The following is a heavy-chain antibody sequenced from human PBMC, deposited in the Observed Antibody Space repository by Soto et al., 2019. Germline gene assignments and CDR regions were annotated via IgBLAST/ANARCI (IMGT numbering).Heavy chain of an antibody. CDR3: ARQYCSSTRCYQYFDY. J-gene: IGHJ4*02. D-gene: IGHD2-2*01. V-gene: IGHV4-59*08. CDR1: GGCINSYY. Sequence: SETLSLTCTVSGGCINSYYWSWIRQSPEKGLEWIGYIYSSGSTNYNPSLKSRVTISVDTSKNQFSLKLSSVTAADTAVYYCARQYCSSTRCYQYFDYWGQGTLVTVSS. CDR2: IYSSGST.